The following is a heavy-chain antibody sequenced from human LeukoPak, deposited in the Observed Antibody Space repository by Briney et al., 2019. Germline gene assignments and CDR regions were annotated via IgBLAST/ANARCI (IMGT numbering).Heavy chain of an antibody. V-gene: IGHV3-64*04. CDR1: GFTFSTYA. J-gene: IGHJ4*02. D-gene: IGHD3-10*01. Sequence: PGGSLRLSCSASGFTFSTYAMYWVRQAPGKGLEYVSAITSNGDSTYYADSVKGRFIISRDISKNTLNLQMNRLRAEDTAVYYCARVSDYGSGSWFDYWGQGTLVTVSS. CDR3: ARVSDYGSGSWFDY. CDR2: ITSNGDST.